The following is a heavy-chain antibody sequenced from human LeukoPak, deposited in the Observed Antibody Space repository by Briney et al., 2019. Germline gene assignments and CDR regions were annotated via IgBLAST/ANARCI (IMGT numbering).Heavy chain of an antibody. V-gene: IGHV4-39*01. D-gene: IGHD3-22*01. CDR2: IYYSGST. Sequence: SETLSLTCTVSGGSISSSSYYWGWIRQPPGKGLEWIGSIYYSGSTYYNPSLKSRVTISVDTSKNQFPLKLSSVTAADTAVYYCARTYYYDSSGYYYPYYYYGMDVWGQGTTVTVSS. CDR1: GGSISSSSYY. J-gene: IGHJ6*02. CDR3: ARTYYYDSSGYYYPYYYYGMDV.